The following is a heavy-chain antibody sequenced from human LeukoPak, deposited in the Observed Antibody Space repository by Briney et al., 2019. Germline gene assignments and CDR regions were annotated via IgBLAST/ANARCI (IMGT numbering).Heavy chain of an antibody. CDR3: ANGYNWNDGQVYYFDY. V-gene: IGHV3-74*01. CDR2: INGDESST. Sequence: PGGPLRLSCAASAFTFNTYWMHWVRQVPGRGLEWVSRINGDESSTNYADSVKGRFAISRDNAKNTLYLQMNSLRAEDTAVYYCANGYNWNDGQVYYFDYWGQGTLVTVSS. J-gene: IGHJ4*02. CDR1: AFTFNTYW. D-gene: IGHD1-1*01.